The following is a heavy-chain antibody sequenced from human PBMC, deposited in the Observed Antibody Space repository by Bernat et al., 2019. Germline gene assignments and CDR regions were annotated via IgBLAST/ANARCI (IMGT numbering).Heavy chain of an antibody. D-gene: IGHD2-8*01. J-gene: IGHJ6*03. CDR1: GFTFSTYS. CDR2: ISDVSSHI. CDR3: AIDVLMYARSSYMDV. V-gene: IGHV3-21*05. Sequence: EVQLVESGGGLVKPGESLRLSCAASGFTFSTYSMNWVRQAPGKGLEWISYISDVSSHIYYADSVRGRFTISRDNAKNSLYLQMNSLRVEDTAVYYCAIDVLMYARSSYMDVWGKGTTVTVSS.